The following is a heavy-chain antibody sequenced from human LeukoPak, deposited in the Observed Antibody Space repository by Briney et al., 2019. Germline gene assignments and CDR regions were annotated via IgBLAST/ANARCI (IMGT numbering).Heavy chain of an antibody. D-gene: IGHD2-2*02. V-gene: IGHV4-34*01. J-gene: IGHJ1*01. CDR3: ARGLGYCSSTSCHNEYFQH. Sequence: SETLSLTCAVYGGSFSGYYWSWIRQPPGKGLEWIGEINHSGSTNYNPSLKSRVTISVDTSKNQFSLKLSSVTAADTAVYYCARGLGYCSSTSCHNEYFQHWGQGTLVTVSS. CDR2: INHSGST. CDR1: GGSFSGYY.